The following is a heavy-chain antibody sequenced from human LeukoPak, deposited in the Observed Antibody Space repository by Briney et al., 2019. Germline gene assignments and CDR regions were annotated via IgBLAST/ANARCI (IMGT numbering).Heavy chain of an antibody. D-gene: IGHD3-22*01. Sequence: ASVKVSCMASGYTFTGYYVHWVRQAPGQGLEWMGWISPNSGDTSYAQQFQGRVTMAGDMSISTAYMELSRLRYDDTAVYYCARVRRIGDSSVFDYWGQGTVVTVSS. CDR2: ISPNSGDT. J-gene: IGHJ4*02. CDR1: GYTFTGYY. V-gene: IGHV1-2*02. CDR3: ARVRRIGDSSVFDY.